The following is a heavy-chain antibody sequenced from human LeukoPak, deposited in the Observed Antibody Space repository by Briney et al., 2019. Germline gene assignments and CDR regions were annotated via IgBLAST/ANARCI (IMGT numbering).Heavy chain of an antibody. V-gene: IGHV1-8*03. CDR1: GYTFTSYD. CDR3: ARGSGYDFWSGYYSPYYMDV. D-gene: IGHD3-3*01. Sequence: ASVKVSCKASGYTFTSYDINWVRQATGQGLEWMGWMNPNSGNTGYAQKFQGRVTITRNTSISTAYMELSSLRSEDTAVYYCARGSGYDFWSGYYSPYYMDVWGKGTTVTVSS. CDR2: MNPNSGNT. J-gene: IGHJ6*03.